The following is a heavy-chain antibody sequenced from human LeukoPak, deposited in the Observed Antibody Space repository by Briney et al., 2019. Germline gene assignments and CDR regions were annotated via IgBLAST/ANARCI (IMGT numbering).Heavy chain of an antibody. CDR2: IYSGGST. J-gene: IGHJ4*02. CDR1: GFTVSSNY. CDR3: ARDSHYDSSGYSYDY. D-gene: IGHD3-22*01. Sequence: PGGSLRLSCAASGFTVSSNYMSWVRQAPGKGLEWVSAIYSGGSTYYADSVKGRFTISRDNSKNPLYLQMNSLRAEDTAVYYCARDSHYDSSGYSYDYWGQGTLVTVSS. V-gene: IGHV3-53*01.